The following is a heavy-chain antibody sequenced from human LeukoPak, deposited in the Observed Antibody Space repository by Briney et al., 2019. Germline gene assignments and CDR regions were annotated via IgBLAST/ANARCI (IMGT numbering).Heavy chain of an antibody. CDR2: INPSGGST. V-gene: IGHV1-46*01. Sequence: ASVKVSCNASGYTFTSQYMHWVRQAPGQGLEWMGIINPSGGSTTYAQKFQGRVTMTRDTSTSTVYMELSSLRSDDTAVYYCARAVAAGRRFDYWGQGTLVTVSS. CDR3: ARAVAAGRRFDY. CDR1: GYTFTSQY. D-gene: IGHD6-13*01. J-gene: IGHJ4*02.